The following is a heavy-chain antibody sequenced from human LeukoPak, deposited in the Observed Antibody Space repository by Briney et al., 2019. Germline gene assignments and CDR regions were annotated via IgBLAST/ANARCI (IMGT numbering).Heavy chain of an antibody. D-gene: IGHD2-15*01. V-gene: IGHV4-34*01. CDR1: GGSFSGYY. CDR3: ARVDIAVVPSTNFDY. J-gene: IGHJ4*02. CDR2: INHSGST. Sequence: SETLSLTCAVYGGSFSGYYWSWIRQPPGKGLEWIGEINHSGSTNYNPSLKSRVTLSVDTSRNQFSLRLNSVTAADTAVYYCARVDIAVVPSTNFDYWGQGTLVTVSS.